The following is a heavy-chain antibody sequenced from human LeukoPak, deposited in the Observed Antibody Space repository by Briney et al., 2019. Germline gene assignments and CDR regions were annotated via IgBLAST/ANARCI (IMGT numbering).Heavy chain of an antibody. V-gene: IGHV1-46*03. Sequence: ASVKVSCKASRYTFTSYYMHWVRQAPGQGLEWMGIINPSGGSTSYAQKFQGRVTMTRDTSTSTVYMELSSLRSEDTAVYYCARDPTGDCSSTSCLNWFDPWGQGTLVTVSS. CDR1: RYTFTSYY. J-gene: IGHJ5*02. D-gene: IGHD2-2*01. CDR3: ARDPTGDCSSTSCLNWFDP. CDR2: INPSGGST.